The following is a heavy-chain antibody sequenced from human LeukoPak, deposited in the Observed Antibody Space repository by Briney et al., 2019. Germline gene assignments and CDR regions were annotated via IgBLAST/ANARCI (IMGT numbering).Heavy chain of an antibody. Sequence: SSETLSLTCTVSGGSISSTTHYWSWIRQPPGKGLEWIGSMHYSGSTYYNPSLKSRVTISVDTSKNQFSLKLSSVTAADTAVYYCARVVPAWPRGWFDPWGQGTLVTVSS. J-gene: IGHJ5*02. D-gene: IGHD3-10*01. CDR3: ARVVPAWPRGWFDP. CDR2: MHYSGST. CDR1: GGSISSTTHY. V-gene: IGHV4-39*07.